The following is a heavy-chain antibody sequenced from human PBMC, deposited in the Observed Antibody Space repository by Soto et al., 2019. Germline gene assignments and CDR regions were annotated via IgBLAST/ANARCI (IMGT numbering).Heavy chain of an antibody. CDR1: GFTFSSYA. J-gene: IGHJ4*02. CDR3: AFISGSGSYYFDY. D-gene: IGHD3-10*01. Sequence: EVQLLESGGGLVQPGGSLRLSCAASGFTFSSYAMWWVRQAPGKGLECVSAISGGGETTYYADSVKGRFTISRDNSNNQLYLQMTSLRAEEKAVYYCAFISGSGSYYFDYWGQGTLVTVSS. V-gene: IGHV3-23*01. CDR2: ISGGGETT.